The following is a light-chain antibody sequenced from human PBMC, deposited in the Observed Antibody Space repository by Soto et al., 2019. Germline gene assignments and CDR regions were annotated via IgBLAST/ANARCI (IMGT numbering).Light chain of an antibody. J-gene: IGLJ1*01. Sequence: QSVLTQPASVSGSPGQSIAISFTGTSSDVGSDYNYVSWYQQHPGKAPKLMVYDVSTRPSGVSNRFSGSKSGTTASLTISGLQAEDEADYYCCSYTSISTYVFGTGTKVTVL. CDR1: SSDVGSDYNY. CDR2: DVS. CDR3: CSYTSISTYV. V-gene: IGLV2-14*03.